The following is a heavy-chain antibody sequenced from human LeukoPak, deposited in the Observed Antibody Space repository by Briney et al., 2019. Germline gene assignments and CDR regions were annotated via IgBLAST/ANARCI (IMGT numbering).Heavy chain of an antibody. J-gene: IGHJ4*02. CDR2: IYNNENT. D-gene: IGHD3-10*01. CDR3: ARGPTYGSGEPIDY. V-gene: IGHV4-4*07. CDR1: GGSISSYY. Sequence: SETLSLTCTVSGGSISSYYWSWIRQPAGKGLEWIGRIYNNENTNYNPSLKSQVTMSVDTSKNQFSLKLSFVTAADTAVYFCARGPTYGSGEPIDYWGQGTLVTVSS.